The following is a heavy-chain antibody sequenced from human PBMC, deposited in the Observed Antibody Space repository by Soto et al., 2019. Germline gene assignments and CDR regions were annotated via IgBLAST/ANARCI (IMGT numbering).Heavy chain of an antibody. D-gene: IGHD3-22*01. CDR1: GFTFSSYG. J-gene: IGHJ4*02. Sequence: GGSLRLSCAASGFTFSSYGMHWVRQAPGKGLEWVAVIWYDGSNKYYADSVKGRFTISRDNSKNTLYLQMNSLRAEDTAVYYCASEDFSSGYPAPFDDWGQGTLVTVSS. CDR2: IWYDGSNK. V-gene: IGHV3-33*01. CDR3: ASEDFSSGYPAPFDD.